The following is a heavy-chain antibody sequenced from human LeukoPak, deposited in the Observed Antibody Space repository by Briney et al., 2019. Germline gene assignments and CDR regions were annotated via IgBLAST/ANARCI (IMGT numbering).Heavy chain of an antibody. V-gene: IGHV3-72*01. Sequence: PGGSLRLSCAASGFTLSDHHMDWGPQAPGRGLGSVGRNITQTNRNSTEYAASWKGRFTIARDNSKNSMYLQMNSLKTEDTAVYYCASVEGAAGYWGQGTLVTVSS. D-gene: IGHD2-15*01. CDR3: ASVEGAAGY. CDR2: NITQTNRNST. J-gene: IGHJ4*02. CDR1: GFTLSDHH.